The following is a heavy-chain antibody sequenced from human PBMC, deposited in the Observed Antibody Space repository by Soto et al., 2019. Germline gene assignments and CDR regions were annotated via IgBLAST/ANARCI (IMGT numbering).Heavy chain of an antibody. V-gene: IGHV4-31*03. Sequence: SETLSLTCTVSGGSISSGGYYWSWIRQHPWKGLEWIGYIYYSGSTYYNPSLKSRVTISVDTSKNQFSLKLSSVTAADTAVYYCARETAVVGATAYYYYYGMDVWGQGTTVTVSS. CDR1: GGSISSGGYY. CDR2: IYYSGST. J-gene: IGHJ6*02. D-gene: IGHD1-26*01. CDR3: ARETAVVGATAYYYYYGMDV.